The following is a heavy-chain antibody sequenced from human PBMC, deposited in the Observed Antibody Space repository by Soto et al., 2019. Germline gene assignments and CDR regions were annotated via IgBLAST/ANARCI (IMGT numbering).Heavy chain of an antibody. J-gene: IGHJ4*02. D-gene: IGHD3-10*02. CDR2: MFYRGST. CDR3: VRHVREFSGPGSSDFFDY. Sequence: PSETLSLTCTVSGDSISGDTYFWGWIRQPPGKGLEWIGNMFYRGSTYYNPSLKSRVSVVVDTSKNQFSLRLSSMTAADTAVYYCVRHVREFSGPGSSDFFDYWGQGIQVTVS. CDR1: GDSISGDTYF. V-gene: IGHV4-39*01.